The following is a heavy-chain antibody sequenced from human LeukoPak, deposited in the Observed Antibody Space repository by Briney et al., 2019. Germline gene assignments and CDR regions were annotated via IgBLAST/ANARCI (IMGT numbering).Heavy chain of an antibody. Sequence: PGGSLRLSCAASGFTFSSYTMNWVRQPPGKGLEWVSNIGTSSTTIYYADSVKGRFTISRDNAKNSLYLQMNSLRADDTAVYYCARGTYDFWSGYYLVYWGQGTLATVSS. CDR2: IGTSSTTI. D-gene: IGHD3-3*01. V-gene: IGHV3-48*01. CDR1: GFTFSSYT. CDR3: ARGTYDFWSGYYLVY. J-gene: IGHJ4*02.